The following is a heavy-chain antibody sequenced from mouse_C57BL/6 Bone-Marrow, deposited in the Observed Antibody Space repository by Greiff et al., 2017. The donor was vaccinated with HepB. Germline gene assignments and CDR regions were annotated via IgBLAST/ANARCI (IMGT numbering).Heavy chain of an antibody. J-gene: IGHJ4*01. CDR3: ARFPYGSSSWYAMDY. D-gene: IGHD1-1*01. CDR1: GYSITSDY. Sequence: EVKLVESGPGLAKPSQTLSLTCSVTGYSITSDYWNWIRKFPGNKLEYMGYISYSGSTYYNPSLKSRISITRDTSKNQYYLQLNSVTTEDTATYYCARFPYGSSSWYAMDYWGQGTSVTVSS. V-gene: IGHV3-8*01. CDR2: ISYSGST.